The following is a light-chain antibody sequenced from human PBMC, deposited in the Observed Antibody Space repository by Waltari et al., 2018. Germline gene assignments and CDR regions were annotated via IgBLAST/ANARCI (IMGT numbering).Light chain of an antibody. Sequence: QSALTQPASVAGSPGQSPTISCTGTSSDVGKFNFVSWYQPHPGKAPKLVLSAVNSRPSGISNRFSGAKSGTTASLTISGLQDEDEADYYCSSFTSKNTWIFGGGTKVTVL. V-gene: IGLV2-14*01. CDR3: SSFTSKNTWI. J-gene: IGLJ2*01. CDR1: SSDVGKFNF. CDR2: AVN.